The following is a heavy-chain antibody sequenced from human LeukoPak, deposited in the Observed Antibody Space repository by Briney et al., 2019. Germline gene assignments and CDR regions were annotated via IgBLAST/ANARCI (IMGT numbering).Heavy chain of an antibody. Sequence: PSQTLSLTCTVSGGSISSGDYYWSWIRQPPGKGLEWIGYIYYSGSTYYNPSLKSRVTISVDTSKNQFSLKLSSVTAADTAVYYCARTVGVVPAAIGFDPWGQGTLVTVSS. J-gene: IGHJ5*02. V-gene: IGHV4-30-4*01. D-gene: IGHD2-2*01. CDR3: ARTVGVVPAAIGFDP. CDR2: IYYSGST. CDR1: GGSISSGDYY.